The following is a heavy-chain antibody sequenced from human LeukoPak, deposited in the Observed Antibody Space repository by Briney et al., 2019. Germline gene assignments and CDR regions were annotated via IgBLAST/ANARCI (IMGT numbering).Heavy chain of an antibody. V-gene: IGHV3-7*01. CDR1: GFTFSSYW. CDR2: IKQDGSEK. D-gene: IGHD3-22*01. CDR3: ARHYYDSSGYYLSYYYYGMDV. J-gene: IGHJ6*02. Sequence: GGSLRLSCAASGFTFSSYWMSWVRQAPGKGLEWVANIKQDGSEKYYVDSVKGRFTISRDNAKNSLYLQMNSLRAEDTAVYYCARHYYDSSGYYLSYYYYGMDVWGQGTMVTVSS.